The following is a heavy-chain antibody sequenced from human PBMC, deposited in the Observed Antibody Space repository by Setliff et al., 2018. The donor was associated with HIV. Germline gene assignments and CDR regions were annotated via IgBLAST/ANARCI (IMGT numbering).Heavy chain of an antibody. D-gene: IGHD2-2*01. V-gene: IGHV4-38-2*01. CDR2: IYHSGNT. CDR3: ARRRSMPNNAFDI. Sequence: SETLSLTCAVSGYSIRSGYYWGWIRQPPGKGLEWIGNIYHSGNTFHNPSLKSRVTISVHTSKNQFSLKLCSVTAADTAVYYCARRRSMPNNAFDIWGQGTMVTVSS. CDR1: GYSIRSGYY. J-gene: IGHJ3*02.